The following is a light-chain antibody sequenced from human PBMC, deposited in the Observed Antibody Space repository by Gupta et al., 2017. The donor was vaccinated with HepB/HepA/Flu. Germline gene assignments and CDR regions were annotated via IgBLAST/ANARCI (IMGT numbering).Light chain of an antibody. CDR3: SSYTGSSTV. V-gene: IGLV2-14*03. CDR1: SSDVGYYNY. Sequence: QSALTQPASVSGSPGQSITISCTGTSSDVGYYNYVSWYQQHPGKAPKLMIYDVNNRPSGVSNRFSGSKSGNTASLTISGLQAEDEADYYCSSYTGSSTVFGTGTKVTVL. CDR2: DVN. J-gene: IGLJ1*01.